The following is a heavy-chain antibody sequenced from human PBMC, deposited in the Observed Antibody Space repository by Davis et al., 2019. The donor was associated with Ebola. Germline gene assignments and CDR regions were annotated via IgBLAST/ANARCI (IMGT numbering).Heavy chain of an antibody. CDR2: ISYSGST. D-gene: IGHD3-22*01. V-gene: IGHV4-30-4*01. CDR3: ARGVPTYYYDSSGYEAFDI. Sequence: SETLSLTCTVSGGSISSGDYYWSWIRQPPGKGLEWIGYISYSGSTYYNPSLKSRVTISVDTSKNQFSLKLSSVTAADTAVYYCARGVPTYYYDSSGYEAFDIWGQGTMVTVSS. CDR1: GGSISSGDYY. J-gene: IGHJ3*02.